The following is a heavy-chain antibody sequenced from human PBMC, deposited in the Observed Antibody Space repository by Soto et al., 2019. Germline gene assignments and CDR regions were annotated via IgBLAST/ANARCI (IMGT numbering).Heavy chain of an antibody. Sequence: GSLRLSCAASGFTFSSYSMNWIRQAPGKGLEWVSSISSSSSYIYYADSVKGRLTISRDNAKNSLYLQMNSLRAEDTAVYYCARDLAPAAPFDYWGQGTLVTVSS. D-gene: IGHD2-2*01. CDR2: ISSSSSYI. CDR1: GFTFSSYS. CDR3: ARDLAPAAPFDY. J-gene: IGHJ4*02. V-gene: IGHV3-21*01.